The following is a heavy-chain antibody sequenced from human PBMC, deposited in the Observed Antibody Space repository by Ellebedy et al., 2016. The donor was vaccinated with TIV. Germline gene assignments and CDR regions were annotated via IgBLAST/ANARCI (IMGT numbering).Heavy chain of an antibody. D-gene: IGHD2-8*01. V-gene: IGHV1-69*13. CDR1: GGTFSIYA. CDR3: AKKYGDSSDIELDAFDI. J-gene: IGHJ3*02. Sequence: ASVKVSCXASGGTFSIYAISWVRQTHGQGLELMGGFIPLFGTANYPQKFQGRVTITADDSTNTAYMELSSLRSEDTAVYYCAKKYGDSSDIELDAFDIWGQGTMVTVSS. CDR2: FIPLFGTA.